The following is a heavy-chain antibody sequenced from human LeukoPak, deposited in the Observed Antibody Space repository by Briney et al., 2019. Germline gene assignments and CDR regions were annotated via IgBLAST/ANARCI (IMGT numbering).Heavy chain of an antibody. J-gene: IGHJ4*02. V-gene: IGHV3-21*01. CDR2: ISSSSTYT. Sequence: GGSLRLSCAASGFTFSSYTINWVRQAPGKGLEWVSSISSSSTYTYYADSVKGRFTISRDNAKNSLYLQMNSLRAEDTAVYYCARDLCLSSWRASGAQSGFDYWGQGTLVTVSS. CDR1: GFTFSSYT. CDR3: ARDLCLSSWRASGAQSGFDY. D-gene: IGHD3-3*01.